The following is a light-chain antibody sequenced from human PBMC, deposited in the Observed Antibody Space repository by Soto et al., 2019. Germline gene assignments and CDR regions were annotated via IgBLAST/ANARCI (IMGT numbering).Light chain of an antibody. CDR3: QHYTNWPLT. CDR1: HSVSSR. Sequence: TLSVSPGERATLSCRASHSVSSRLAWYQQKPGQAPKLLIYGASTRATGLPTRFSGSGSGTEFILTFSSLQSEDFAVYYCQHYTNWPLTFGGGTKVDIK. J-gene: IGKJ4*01. V-gene: IGKV3-15*01. CDR2: GAS.